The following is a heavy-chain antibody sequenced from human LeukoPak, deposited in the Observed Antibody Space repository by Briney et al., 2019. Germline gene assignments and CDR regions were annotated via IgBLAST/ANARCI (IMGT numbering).Heavy chain of an antibody. V-gene: IGHV1-69*04. D-gene: IGHD3-10*01. CDR3: ARDRATMVRGVIARAPDY. J-gene: IGHJ4*02. CDR1: GGTFSSYA. Sequence: SVKVSCKASGGTFSSYAISWVRQAPGQGLEWMGRIIPILGIANYAQKFQGRVTITADKSTNTAYMELSSLRSEDTAVYYCARDRATMVRGVIARAPDYWGQGTLVTVSS. CDR2: IIPILGIA.